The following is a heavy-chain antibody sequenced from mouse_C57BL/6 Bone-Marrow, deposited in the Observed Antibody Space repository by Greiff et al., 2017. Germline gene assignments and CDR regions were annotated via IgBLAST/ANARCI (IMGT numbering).Heavy chain of an antibody. D-gene: IGHD1-1*01. CDR3: TNYYGSSSPYFDV. CDR1: GFTFSNYR. Sequence: EVKVEESGGGLVQPGGSMKLPCVASGFTFSNYRMNWVRQSPEKGLEWVAQIRLKSDNYATHYAESVKGRFTISIDDSKSSVYLQLNNLRAEDTGIYYCTNYYGSSSPYFDVWGTGTTVTVSS. CDR2: IRLKSDNYAT. J-gene: IGHJ1*03. V-gene: IGHV6-3*01.